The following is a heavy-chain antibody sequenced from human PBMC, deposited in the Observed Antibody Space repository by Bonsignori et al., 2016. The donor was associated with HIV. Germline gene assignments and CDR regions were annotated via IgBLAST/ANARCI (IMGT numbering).Heavy chain of an antibody. J-gene: IGHJ4*02. V-gene: IGHV4-39*01. Sequence: QLQLQESGPGLVKPSETLSLTCTVSGGFISSSNYYWGWIRQTPGKGLEWIGSFYSGASTYYNPSLKSRVSISVEASKNQFSLHVNSVTAADTAVYYCARTVHCSSTSCYVAVFESWGQGTLVTVSS. CDR2: FYSGAST. CDR3: ARTVHCSSTSCYVAVFES. D-gene: IGHD2-2*01. CDR1: GGFISSSNYY.